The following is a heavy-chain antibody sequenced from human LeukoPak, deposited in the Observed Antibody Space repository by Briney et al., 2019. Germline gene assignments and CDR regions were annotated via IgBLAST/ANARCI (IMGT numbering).Heavy chain of an antibody. Sequence: PSETLSLTCTVSGGSISSSSYYWGWIRQPPGKGLEWIGSIYYSGSTYYNPSLKSRVTISVDTSKNQFSLKLSSVTAADTAVYYCARGGYSYGHAFDYWGQGTLVTVSS. V-gene: IGHV4-39*07. CDR2: IYYSGST. CDR1: GGSISSSSYY. J-gene: IGHJ4*02. D-gene: IGHD5-18*01. CDR3: ARGGYSYGHAFDY.